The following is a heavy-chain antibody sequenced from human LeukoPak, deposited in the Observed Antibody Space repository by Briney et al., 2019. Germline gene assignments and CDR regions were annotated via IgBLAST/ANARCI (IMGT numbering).Heavy chain of an antibody. V-gene: IGHV1-69*01. Sequence: SVKVSCKASGGTFNIYAIYWVRQAPGQGLEWMGGIIPLFDSPNYAQKFQGRVTISADESTKTAYMELNSLRSEDTAVYYCARGIEEYSKSSGWFDPWSQGTLVTVSS. CDR3: ARGIEEYSKSSGWFDP. J-gene: IGHJ5*02. CDR1: GGTFNIYA. CDR2: IIPLFDSP. D-gene: IGHD6-6*01.